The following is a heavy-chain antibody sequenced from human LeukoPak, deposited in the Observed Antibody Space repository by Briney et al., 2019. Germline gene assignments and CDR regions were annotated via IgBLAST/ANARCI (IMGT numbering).Heavy chain of an antibody. J-gene: IGHJ4*02. CDR2: INTDGSTI. V-gene: IGHV3-74*01. Sequence: PGGSLRLSCAPSGFTFSSYWMHWVRQAPGKGLVWVSRINTDGSTITYADSVKGRFTISRDNAKNTLYLQMNSLRAADTAVYFCARERKSSTSMDYWGQGTLVTVSS. CDR1: GFTFSSYW. D-gene: IGHD2-2*01. CDR3: ARERKSSTSMDY.